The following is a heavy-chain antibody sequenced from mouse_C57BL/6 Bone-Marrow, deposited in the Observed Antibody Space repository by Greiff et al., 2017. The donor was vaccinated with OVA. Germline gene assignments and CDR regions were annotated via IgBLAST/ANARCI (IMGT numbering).Heavy chain of an antibody. V-gene: IGHV1-69*01. J-gene: IGHJ1*03. D-gene: IGHD1-1*01. CDR3: ARRFITTVVAKYWYFEV. Sequence: VQLQQPGAELVMPGASVKLSCKASGYTFTSYWMHWVKQRPGQGLEWIGEIDPSDSYSTYNQKFKGKSTLTVDKSSSTAYMQLSSLTSEDSAVYYCARRFITTVVAKYWYFEVWGTGTTVTVSS. CDR2: IDPSDSYS. CDR1: GYTFTSYW.